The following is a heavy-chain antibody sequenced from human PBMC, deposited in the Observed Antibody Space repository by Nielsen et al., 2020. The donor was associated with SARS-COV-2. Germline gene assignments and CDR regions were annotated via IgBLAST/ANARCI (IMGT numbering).Heavy chain of an antibody. CDR1: GFTFSSYS. J-gene: IGHJ3*02. Sequence: GGSLRLSCAASGFTFSSYSMNWVRQAPGKGLEWVSSISSSSSYIYYADSVKGRFTISRDNAKNSLYLQMNSLRAEDTAVYYCARDGLVGAFDIWGQGTMVTVSS. D-gene: IGHD1-26*01. V-gene: IGHV3-21*01. CDR3: ARDGLVGAFDI. CDR2: ISSSSSYI.